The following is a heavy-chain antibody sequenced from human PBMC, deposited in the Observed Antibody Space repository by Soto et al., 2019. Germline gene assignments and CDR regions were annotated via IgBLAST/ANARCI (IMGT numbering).Heavy chain of an antibody. V-gene: IGHV1-18*01. J-gene: IGHJ2*01. Sequence: QVQLLQSGVELKKPGASVKVSCKASGYTFTKYGISWVRQAPGQGLEWMGWISAYNGNTNNAQKLQGKFTMTTDTSTSTAYMELRSLRSDDTAVYYCARDNRQIAAPDRYFDLWGRGTLVTVSS. CDR1: GYTFTKYG. CDR2: ISAYNGNT. CDR3: ARDNRQIAAPDRYFDL. D-gene: IGHD6-25*01.